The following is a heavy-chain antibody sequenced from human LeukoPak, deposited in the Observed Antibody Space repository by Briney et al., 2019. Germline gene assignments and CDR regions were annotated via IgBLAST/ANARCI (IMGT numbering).Heavy chain of an antibody. CDR3: AKSYTVTTLYYYDSSGYSPFDY. V-gene: IGHV3-23*01. J-gene: IGHJ4*02. CDR2: LTGSGQTT. Sequence: GGSLRLSCVASGFTFRSYPMTWVRQVPGKGLEWVASLTGSGQTTQYADSVKGRFTISRDNSKNTLYLQMNSLRAEDTAVYYCAKSYTVTTLYYYDSSGYSPFDYWGQGTLVTVSS. CDR1: GFTFRSYP. D-gene: IGHD3-22*01.